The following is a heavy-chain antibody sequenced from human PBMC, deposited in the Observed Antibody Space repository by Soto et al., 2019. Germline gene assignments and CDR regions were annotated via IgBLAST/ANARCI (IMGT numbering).Heavy chain of an antibody. CDR1: GGSISSYY. J-gene: IGHJ4*02. D-gene: IGHD3-3*01. V-gene: IGHV4-59*01. CDR2: IYYSGST. CDR3: ARVVGFLEWLSPVALDY. Sequence: PSETLSLTCTVSGGSISSYYWSWIRQPPGKGLEWIGYIYYSGSTNYNPSLKSRVTISVDTSKNQFSLKLSSVTAADTAVYYCARVVGFLEWLSPVALDYWGQGTLVTVSS.